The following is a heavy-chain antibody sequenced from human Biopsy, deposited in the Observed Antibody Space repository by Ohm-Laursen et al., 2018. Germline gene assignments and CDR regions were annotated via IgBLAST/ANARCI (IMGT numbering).Heavy chain of an antibody. D-gene: IGHD1-7*01. V-gene: IGHV3-23*01. CDR3: ARDYTWNYVGIGY. J-gene: IGHJ4*01. CDR2: ISGTTTKT. CDR1: GFTFNIYA. Sequence: SLRLSCSASGFTFNIYAMNWVRQAPGKGLEWVSTISGTTTKTYYADSVKGRFTISRDNSKNTVSLQIDSLRAEDTALYYCARDYTWNYVGIGYWGHGTLVTVSS.